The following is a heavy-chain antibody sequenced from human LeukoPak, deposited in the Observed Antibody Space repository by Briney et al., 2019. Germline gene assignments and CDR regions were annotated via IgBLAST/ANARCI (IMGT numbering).Heavy chain of an antibody. CDR1: GGSISSGGYY. V-gene: IGHV4-30-4*01. Sequence: PSQTLSLTCTVSGGSISSGGYYWSWVRQPPGKGLEWIAYIYYSGSAYYNPSLESRLTISVDTSKNQFSLKVRSMTAADTAVYYCAREVNIPTGATDDAFDIWGQGTMVTVSS. D-gene: IGHD1-1*01. CDR2: IYYSGSA. CDR3: AREVNIPTGATDDAFDI. J-gene: IGHJ3*02.